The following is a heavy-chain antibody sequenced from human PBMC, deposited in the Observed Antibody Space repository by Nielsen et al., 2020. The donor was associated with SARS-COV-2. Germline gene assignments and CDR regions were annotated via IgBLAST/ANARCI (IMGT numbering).Heavy chain of an antibody. D-gene: IGHD3-22*01. J-gene: IGHJ3*02. CDR3: ASYRGYDSSGYYHDAFDI. CDR1: GGSFSGYY. Sequence: SETLSLTCAVYGGSFSGYYWSWIRQPPGKGLEWIGEINHSGSTNYNPSLKSRVTISVDTSKNQFSLKLSSVTAADTAVYYCASYRGYDSSGYYHDAFDIWGQGTMVTVSS. CDR2: INHSGST. V-gene: IGHV4-34*01.